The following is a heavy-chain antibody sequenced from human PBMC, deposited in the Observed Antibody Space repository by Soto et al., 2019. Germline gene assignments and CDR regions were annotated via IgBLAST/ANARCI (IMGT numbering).Heavy chain of an antibody. CDR1: GYTFTSYG. V-gene: IGHV1-18*01. Sequence: QVQLVQSGAEVKKPGASVKVSCKASGYTFTSYGISWVRQAPGQGLEWMGWISAYNGNTNYAQKLQGRVTITTDTSTSTAYMELRSLRSDDTAVYYCARDRGDYDFWSGYYPRGDAFDIWGQGTMVTVSS. CDR2: ISAYNGNT. J-gene: IGHJ3*02. D-gene: IGHD3-3*01. CDR3: ARDRGDYDFWSGYYPRGDAFDI.